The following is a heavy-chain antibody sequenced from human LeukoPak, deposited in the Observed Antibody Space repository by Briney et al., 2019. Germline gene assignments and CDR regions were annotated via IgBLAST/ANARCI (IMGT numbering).Heavy chain of an antibody. CDR1: GFTFDDYV. CDR2: ISGDGGST. CDR3: AKDSDILTGDTENYFDY. Sequence: PGGSLRLSCAASGFTFDDYVMHWVRQAPGKGLEWVSLISGDGGSTYYADSVKGRFTISRDNSKNSLYLQMNSLRTEDTALYYCAKDSDILTGDTENYFDYWGQGTLVTVSS. J-gene: IGHJ4*02. V-gene: IGHV3-43*02. D-gene: IGHD3-9*01.